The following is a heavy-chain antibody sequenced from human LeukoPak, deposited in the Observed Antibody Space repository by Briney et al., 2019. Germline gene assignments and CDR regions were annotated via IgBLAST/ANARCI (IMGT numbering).Heavy chain of an antibody. CDR3: AGGGVEVVAATEAWFDP. J-gene: IGHJ5*02. V-gene: IGHV4-59*01. CDR1: GGSLSSYY. D-gene: IGHD2-15*01. CDR2: IYYSGST. Sequence: SETLSLTCTVSGGSLSSYYWSWVRQPPGKGLEWIGYIYYSGSTNYNPSLKSRVTISVDTSKNQFSLKLSSVTAADTAVYYCAGGGVEVVAATEAWFDPWGQGTLVTVSS.